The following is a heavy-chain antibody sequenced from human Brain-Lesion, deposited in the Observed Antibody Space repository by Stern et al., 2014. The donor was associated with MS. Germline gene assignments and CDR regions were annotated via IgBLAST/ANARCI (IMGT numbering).Heavy chain of an antibody. J-gene: IGHJ4*02. CDR1: GYTFTGYY. CDR3: ATYYYDSTGYTDF. CDR2: INPKSGGT. Sequence: QVQLQQSGAEVKKPGASVKVSCKASGYTFTGYYMHWVRQAPGQGLEWMGWINPKSGGTNYAQKFQGWVTMTRDTSINTAYMELSRLRSDDTAVYYCATYYYDSTGYTDFWGQGTLVTVSS. V-gene: IGHV1-2*04. D-gene: IGHD3-22*01.